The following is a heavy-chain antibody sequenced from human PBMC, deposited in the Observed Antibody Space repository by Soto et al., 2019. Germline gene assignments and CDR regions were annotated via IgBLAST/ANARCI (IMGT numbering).Heavy chain of an antibody. CDR1: GGSISSYY. Sequence: ASETLSLTCTVSGGSISSYYWSWIRQPPGKGLEWIGYIYYSGSTNYNPSLKSRVTISVDTSKNQFSLKLNSMTASDTAIYYCARQSSDTYSDYFDPWGQGTLVTVSS. CDR3: ARQSSDTYSDYFDP. J-gene: IGHJ5*02. V-gene: IGHV4-59*08. D-gene: IGHD2-15*01. CDR2: IYYSGST.